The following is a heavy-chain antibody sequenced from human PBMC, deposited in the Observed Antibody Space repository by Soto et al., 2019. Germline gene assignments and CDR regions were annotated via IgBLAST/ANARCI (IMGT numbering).Heavy chain of an antibody. CDR3: TGITGVRGMDI. Sequence: PSETLSLTCAISGDSVSRNSAARNWIRQSPSRGLEWLGRTYYKSKWNNDYALSVKSRITINPDTSKNQFSLHLYAVTHKDTAVYYCTGITGVRGMDIWGQGTPVTVS. V-gene: IGHV6-1*01. J-gene: IGHJ6*02. CDR1: GDSVSRNSAA. D-gene: IGHD3-10*01. CDR2: TYYKSKWNN.